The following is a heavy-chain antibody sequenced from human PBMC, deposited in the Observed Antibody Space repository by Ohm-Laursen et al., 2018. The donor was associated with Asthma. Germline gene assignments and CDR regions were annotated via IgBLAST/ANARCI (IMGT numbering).Heavy chain of an antibody. CDR3: ARDVMEWYLPAFDF. V-gene: IGHV3-30-3*01. J-gene: IGHJ4*02. CDR1: GFTFRSYA. CDR2: GGSYYDGGLK. D-gene: IGHD3-3*01. Sequence: SLRLSCAASGFTFRSYAMHWVRQAPGKGLEWVAVGGSYYDGGLKYYADSVNGRFTVSRDNSKNTLYLQMNSLGPDDTAVYYCARDVMEWYLPAFDFWGQGTLVTVSS.